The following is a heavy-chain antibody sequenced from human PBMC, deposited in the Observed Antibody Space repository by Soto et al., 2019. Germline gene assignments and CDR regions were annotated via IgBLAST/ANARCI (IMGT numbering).Heavy chain of an antibody. Sequence: SETLSLTCAVSGGSISGNDWTWIRQPPGKGLEWIGNIYQSGSANYNPSLKSRVTISVDTSKNQFSLKLSSVTAADTAVYYCARHVDIVATHSFDYWGQGTLVTVSS. V-gene: IGHV4-34*01. CDR2: IYQSGSA. CDR3: ARHVDIVATHSFDY. CDR1: GGSISGND. J-gene: IGHJ4*02. D-gene: IGHD5-12*01.